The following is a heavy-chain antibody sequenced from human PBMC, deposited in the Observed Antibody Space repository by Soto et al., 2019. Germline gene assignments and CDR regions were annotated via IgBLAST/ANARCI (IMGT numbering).Heavy chain of an antibody. CDR1: GFTFSSYA. V-gene: IGHV3-23*01. Sequence: GGSLRLSCAASGFTFSSYAMNWVRQAPGKGLEWVSAISGSGGSTYYADSVKGRFTISRDNSKNTLYLQMNSLRAEDTAVYYCAKDYYGSGSYYIGYGMDVWGQGTTVTVAS. J-gene: IGHJ6*02. CDR3: AKDYYGSGSYYIGYGMDV. CDR2: ISGSGGST. D-gene: IGHD3-10*01.